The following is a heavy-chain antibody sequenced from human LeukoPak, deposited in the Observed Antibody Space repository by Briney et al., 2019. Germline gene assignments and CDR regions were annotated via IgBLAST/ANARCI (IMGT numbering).Heavy chain of an antibody. D-gene: IGHD3-22*01. CDR1: GFTFTAYY. CDR2: VDPYDVET. Sequence: ASVKLSCKASGFTFTAYYMNWVQQAPGKGLEWMRLVDPYDVETIYAEKFQGRVTITADKSTDTAYMELSSLRSEDTAVYYCATGPPYYYDEQWDAFDIWGQGTMVTVSS. J-gene: IGHJ3*02. CDR3: ATGPPYYYDEQWDAFDI. V-gene: IGHV1-69-2*01.